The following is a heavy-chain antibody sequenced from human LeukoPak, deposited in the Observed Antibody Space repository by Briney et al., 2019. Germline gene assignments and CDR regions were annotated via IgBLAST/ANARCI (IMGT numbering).Heavy chain of an antibody. Sequence: ASVKVSCKASGYTFTSYGISWVRQAPGQGLEWMGWISAYNGNTNYAQKLQGRVTMTTDTSTSTAYMELRSLRSDDTAVYYCARDGLRELLAVQYYYYGMDVWGQGTTVTVFS. CDR3: ARDGLRELLAVQYYYYGMDV. J-gene: IGHJ6*02. V-gene: IGHV1-18*01. CDR1: GYTFTSYG. CDR2: ISAYNGNT. D-gene: IGHD1-26*01.